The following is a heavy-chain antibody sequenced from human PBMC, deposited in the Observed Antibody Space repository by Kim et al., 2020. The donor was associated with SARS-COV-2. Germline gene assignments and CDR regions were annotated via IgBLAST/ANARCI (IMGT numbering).Heavy chain of an antibody. D-gene: IGHD1-1*01. CDR3: ARGASASGTSWYYFEY. Sequence: ASVKVSCKASGYTFTGYYMHWVRQAPGQGLEWMGRINSNGGGTIYAQKFQGRVTVTRDTSISTAYMELSSLTSDDTAVYYCARGASASGTSWYYFEYWGRGTLVTVSS. J-gene: IGHJ4*02. CDR1: GYTFTGYY. V-gene: IGHV1-2*06. CDR2: INSNGGGT.